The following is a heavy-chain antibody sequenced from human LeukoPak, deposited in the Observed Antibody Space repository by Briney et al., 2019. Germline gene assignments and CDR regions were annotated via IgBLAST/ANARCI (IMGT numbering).Heavy chain of an antibody. D-gene: IGHD4-11*01. CDR1: GYTFTGYY. V-gene: IGHV1-2*02. CDR3: ARDPRTTKNAFDI. CDR2: INPNSGGT. J-gene: IGHJ3*02. Sequence: ASVKVSCKASGYTFTGYYMHWMRQAPGQGLEWMGWINPNSGGTNYAQKFQGRVTMTRDTSISTAYMELGSLRSDDTAVYYCARDPRTTKNAFDIWGQGTMVTVSS.